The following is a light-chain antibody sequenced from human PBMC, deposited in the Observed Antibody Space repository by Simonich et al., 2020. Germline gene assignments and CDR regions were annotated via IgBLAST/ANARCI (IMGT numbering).Light chain of an antibody. CDR2: WAS. V-gene: IGKV4-1*01. CDR1: QRVLYRSNNKNY. CDR3: QQYYSTPYT. Sequence: DIVMTQPPDSLAVSLGGRATINCKSSQRVLYRSNNKNYLAWYQQKPGQPPKPLLYWASTRESGVPDRVSGSGSGKDFTLTISSLQAEDVAVYYCQQYYSTPYTFGQGTKLEIK. J-gene: IGKJ2*01.